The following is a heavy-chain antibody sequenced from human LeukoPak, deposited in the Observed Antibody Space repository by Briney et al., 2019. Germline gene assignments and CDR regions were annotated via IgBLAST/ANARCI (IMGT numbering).Heavy chain of an antibody. V-gene: IGHV4-59*01. CDR3: ARVPIYCSSTSCYAQFDY. D-gene: IGHD2-2*01. J-gene: IGHJ4*02. CDR1: GGSISSYY. Sequence: SETLSLTCTVSGGSISSYYWSWIRQPPGKGLEWIGYIYYSGSTNYNPSLKSRVTISVDTSKNQFSLKLSSVTAADTAVYYCARVPIYCSSTSCYAQFDYWGQGTLVTVSS. CDR2: IYYSGST.